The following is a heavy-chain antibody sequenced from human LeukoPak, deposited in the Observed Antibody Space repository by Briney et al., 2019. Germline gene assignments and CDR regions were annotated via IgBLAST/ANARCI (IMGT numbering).Heavy chain of an antibody. CDR1: GFTFSSYG. CDR3: ARNPNGYGGMYYFDY. J-gene: IGHJ4*02. CDR2: IWYDGSNK. Sequence: GGSLRLSCAASGFTFSSYGMHWVRQAPGKGLEGVAVIWYDGSNKYYADSVKGRFTISRDNSKNTLYLQMNSLRAEDTAVYYCARNPNGYGGMYYFDYWGQGTLVTVSS. D-gene: IGHD4-23*01. V-gene: IGHV3-33*01.